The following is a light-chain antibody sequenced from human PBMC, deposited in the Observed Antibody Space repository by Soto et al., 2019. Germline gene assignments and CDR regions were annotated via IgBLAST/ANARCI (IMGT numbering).Light chain of an antibody. V-gene: IGLV2-14*01. Sequence: QSVLTQPASVSGSPGQSITISCTGTSSDVGGYNYVSWYQQHPGKAPKFMIYDVSNRPSGVSNRFSGSKSGNTASLTISGLHAEDEADYYCSSYTSSSTLYVFGTGTKVTVL. CDR3: SSYTSSSTLYV. CDR1: SSDVGGYNY. CDR2: DVS. J-gene: IGLJ1*01.